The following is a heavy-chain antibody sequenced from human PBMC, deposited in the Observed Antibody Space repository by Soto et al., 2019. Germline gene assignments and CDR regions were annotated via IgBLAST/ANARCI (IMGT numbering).Heavy chain of an antibody. J-gene: IGHJ5*02. CDR2: ISSSSSYI. Sequence: GGSLRLSCAASGFALNDYNMKWVRQAPGKGLEWVSSISSSSSYIYYADSVKGRFTISRDNAKNSLYLQMNSLRAEDTAVYYCARDSHFDPWGQGTLVTVSS. CDR3: ARDSHFDP. V-gene: IGHV3-21*01. CDR1: GFALNDYN.